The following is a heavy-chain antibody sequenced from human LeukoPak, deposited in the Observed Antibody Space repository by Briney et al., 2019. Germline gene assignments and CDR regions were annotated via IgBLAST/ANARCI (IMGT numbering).Heavy chain of an antibody. CDR1: GGSISSYY. CDR3: TRESRPFCPFAY. V-gene: IGHV4-59*12. Sequence: SETLSLTCTVSGGSISSYYWSWVAQAPGKGLEWIGEISHGGTTNYNPSLRSRVAMSLDRANNQFSLSPTSVTAADTAVYYCTRESRPFCPFAYWGQGGLVTVSS. D-gene: IGHD2-2*01. J-gene: IGHJ4*02. CDR2: ISHGGTT.